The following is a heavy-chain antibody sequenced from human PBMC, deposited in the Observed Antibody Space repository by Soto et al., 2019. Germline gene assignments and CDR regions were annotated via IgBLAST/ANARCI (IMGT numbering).Heavy chain of an antibody. V-gene: IGHV1-18*04. J-gene: IGHJ4*02. CDR2: ISAYNGNT. CDR3: ASDGPHGWNYRIHY. Sequence: GASVKVSCKASGYTFTSYGISWVRQAPGQGLEWMGWISAYNGNTNYAQKLQGRVTMTTDTSTSTAYMELRSLRSDDTAVYYCASDGPHGWNYRIHYCDQGPLVTVSS. D-gene: IGHD1-7*01. CDR1: GYTFTSYG.